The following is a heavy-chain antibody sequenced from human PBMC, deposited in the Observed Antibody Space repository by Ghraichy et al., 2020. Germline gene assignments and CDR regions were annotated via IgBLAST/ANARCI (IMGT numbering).Heavy chain of an antibody. J-gene: IGHJ4*02. Sequence: SETLSLTCTVSGGSISRSPYYWGWIRQPPGKGLEWIGSLYYSGSAYYNPSLRSRVSISVDTSKNQFSLKLSSVTAADSAVYYCARLSSPNSPGRAYWAYWGQGTLVTVSS. CDR3: ARLSSPNSPGRAYWAY. V-gene: IGHV4-39*01. CDR2: LYYSGSA. D-gene: IGHD2-8*02. CDR1: GGSISRSPYY.